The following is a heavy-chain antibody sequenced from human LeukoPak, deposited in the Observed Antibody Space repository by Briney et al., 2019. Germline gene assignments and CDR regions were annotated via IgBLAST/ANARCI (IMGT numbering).Heavy chain of an antibody. CDR3: VKDGSDYYYDSRGYYYYYYGMDV. V-gene: IGHV3-23*01. CDR1: GLTFSSYA. CDR2: ISGSDDST. J-gene: IGHJ6*02. D-gene: IGHD3-22*01. Sequence: GGSLRLSCAASGLTFSSYAMSWVRQAPGKGLEWVLGISGSDDSTYNADSVKGRFTISRDNSKNTLYLQMNNLRVEDTAVYYCVKDGSDYYYDSRGYYYYYYGMDVWGQGTTVTVSS.